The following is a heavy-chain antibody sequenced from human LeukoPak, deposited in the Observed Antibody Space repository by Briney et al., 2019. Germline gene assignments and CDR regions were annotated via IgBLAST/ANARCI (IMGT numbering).Heavy chain of an antibody. D-gene: IGHD2-21*01. CDR3: ATQGVEY. V-gene: IGHV4-39*07. Sequence: SETLSLTCTVSGGSISSSSYYWGWIRQPPGKGLEWIGSIYYSGSTYYNPSLKSRVTISVDTSKNQFSLKLSSVTAADTAVYYCATQGVEYWGQGTLVAVSS. J-gene: IGHJ4*02. CDR2: IYYSGST. CDR1: GGSISSSSYY.